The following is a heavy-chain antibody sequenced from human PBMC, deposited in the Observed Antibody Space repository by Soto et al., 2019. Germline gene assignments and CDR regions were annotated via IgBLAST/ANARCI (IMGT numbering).Heavy chain of an antibody. D-gene: IGHD1-20*01. V-gene: IGHV1-46*03. CDR3: ARDQQITQGQPEIDP. J-gene: IGHJ5*02. CDR1: GYTFTSYY. Sequence: QVQLVQSGAEVKKPGASVKVSCKASGYTFTSYYMHWVRQAPGQGLEWMGIINPSGGSTSYAQKFQGRVTMTRDTSTSTVYMERSSLRSEDTAVYYCARDQQITQGQPEIDPWCQGTLVTVSS. CDR2: INPSGGST.